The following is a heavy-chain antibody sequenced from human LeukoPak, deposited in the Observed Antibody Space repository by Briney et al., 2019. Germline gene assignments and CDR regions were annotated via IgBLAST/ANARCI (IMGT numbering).Heavy chain of an antibody. CDR3: AKGGEDIVVVPAAIDY. Sequence: GGSLRLSCAASGFTFSSYSMNWVRQAPGKGLEWVSYISSSSSTIYYADSVKGRFTISRDNSKNTLYLQMNSLRAEDTAVYYCAKGGEDIVVVPAAIDYWGQGIRVTVSS. D-gene: IGHD2-2*01. J-gene: IGHJ4*02. CDR2: ISSSSSTI. CDR1: GFTFSSYS. V-gene: IGHV3-48*01.